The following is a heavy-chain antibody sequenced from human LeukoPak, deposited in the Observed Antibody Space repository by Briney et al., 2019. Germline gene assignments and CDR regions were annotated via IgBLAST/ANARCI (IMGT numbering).Heavy chain of an antibody. CDR3: AKDRLGALDYSDGSGYYRFDY. CDR1: RFTPTTYA. J-gene: IGHJ4*02. V-gene: IGHV3-23*01. Sequence: PGGSLRLSSATSRFTPTTYAMTCVRQAPGEGLEWVSGITASGPTTYYADSLKGRFSISRDNSQNTLYLQMSSLRAEDTAVYYCAKDRLGALDYSDGSGYYRFDYWGQGALVTVSS. D-gene: IGHD3-22*01. CDR2: ITASGPTT.